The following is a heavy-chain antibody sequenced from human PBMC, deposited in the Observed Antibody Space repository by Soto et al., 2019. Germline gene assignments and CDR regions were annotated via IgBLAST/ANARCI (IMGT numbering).Heavy chain of an antibody. CDR1: GYTFTSYG. V-gene: IGHV1-18*01. Sequence: ASVKVSCKASGYTFTSYGISWVRQAPGQGLEWMGWISAYNGNTNYAQKLQGRVTMTTDTSTSTAYMELRSLRSDDTAVYYCERDLSTGTTDSYYYYYYGMDVWGQGTTVTVSS. CDR3: ERDLSTGTTDSYYYYYYGMDV. CDR2: ISAYNGNT. D-gene: IGHD1-1*01. J-gene: IGHJ6*02.